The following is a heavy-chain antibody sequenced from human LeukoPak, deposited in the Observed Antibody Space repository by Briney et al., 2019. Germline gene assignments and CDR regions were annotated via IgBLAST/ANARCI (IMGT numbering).Heavy chain of an antibody. D-gene: IGHD3-22*01. V-gene: IGHV1-8*01. J-gene: IGHJ4*02. CDR1: GYTFTSYD. CDR2: MDPNSGNT. Sequence: GASVKVSCKASGYTFTSYDINWVRQATGQGLEWMGWMDPNSGNTGYAQKFQGRVTMTRNTSISTAYMELSSLRSEDTAVYYCARVGVRDDSFDYWGQGTLVTVSS. CDR3: ARVGVRDDSFDY.